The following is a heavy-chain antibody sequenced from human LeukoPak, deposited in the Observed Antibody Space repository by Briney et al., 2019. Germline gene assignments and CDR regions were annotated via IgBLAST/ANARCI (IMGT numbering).Heavy chain of an antibody. J-gene: IGHJ6*03. CDR3: AKGSKAVLFTRDHYMDV. D-gene: IGHD6-19*01. Sequence: SCKSSGYSFTGHYMHWVRQAPGKGLEWVAFIRYDGSNKYYADSVKGRFTISRDHSKNTLYLQMNSLSAGDTAVYYCAKGSKAVLFTRDHYMDVWGKGTTVTISS. CDR1: GYSFTGHY. V-gene: IGHV3-30*02. CDR2: IRYDGSNK.